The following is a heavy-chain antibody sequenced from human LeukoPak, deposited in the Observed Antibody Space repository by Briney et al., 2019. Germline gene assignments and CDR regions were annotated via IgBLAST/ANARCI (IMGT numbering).Heavy chain of an antibody. CDR1: GVSFSGYY. Sequence: MSSETLSLTCAVYGVSFSGYYWSWIRQPPGKGLEWIGEINDSGSTNYNPSLKSRVTISVDTSKNQFSLKLISVTAADAAVYYCAKLSRTSAFPYFDYWGQGTLVTVSS. J-gene: IGHJ4*02. V-gene: IGHV4-34*01. D-gene: IGHD1-1*01. CDR2: INDSGST. CDR3: AKLSRTSAFPYFDY.